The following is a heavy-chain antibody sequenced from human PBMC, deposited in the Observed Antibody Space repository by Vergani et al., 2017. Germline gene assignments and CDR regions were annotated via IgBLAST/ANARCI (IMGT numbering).Heavy chain of an antibody. CDR2: VHTDGTA. CDR1: GASISSYF. V-gene: IGHV4-4*07. CDR3: ARDKWDDDGPRGWCAP. Sequence: VQLQESGPGLLKPSETLSLTCSVSGASISSYFWSWIRQPAGTGLEWLGRVHTDGTAYYNPSLRTRVRLSADLSQSQFSLKMTSLTAADTAVYFCARDKWDDDGPRGWCAPWGQGILVTVSS. J-gene: IGHJ5*02. D-gene: IGHD5-24*01.